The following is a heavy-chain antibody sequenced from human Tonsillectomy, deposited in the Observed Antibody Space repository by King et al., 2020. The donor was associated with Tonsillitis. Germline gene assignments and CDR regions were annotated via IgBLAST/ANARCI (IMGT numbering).Heavy chain of an antibody. D-gene: IGHD3-10*01. Sequence: LPLQESGPGLVKPSQTLSLTCTVSGGTISTGGWNWSWIRQLPGKGLEWIGNVYYSGSTYYNPSLKSRVAMSVDTSKNQFSLKLSSVTAADTAIYYCARDVRRYYTSGERSSYYYMDVWGKGTTVTVSS. CDR1: GGTISTGGWN. J-gene: IGHJ6*03. CDR2: VYYSGST. V-gene: IGHV4-31*03. CDR3: ARDVRRYYTSGERSSYYYMDV.